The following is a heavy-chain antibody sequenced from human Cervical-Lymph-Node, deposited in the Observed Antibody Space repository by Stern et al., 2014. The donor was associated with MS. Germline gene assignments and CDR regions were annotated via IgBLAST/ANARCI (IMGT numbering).Heavy chain of an antibody. CDR1: GYSFTSYS. D-gene: IGHD2-15*01. V-gene: IGHV1-18*01. J-gene: IGHJ4*02. CDR2: ISGYNGNA. Sequence: VQLVQSGPEVKKPGASVKVSCRASGYSFTSYSINWVRQAPGRGLEWMGWISGYNGNANYAQEFQDRVTMTTDTSTSTAYMELRSLKSDDTAVYYCAKGLGFCSAGTCYGEPWFDYWGQGTQVTVSS. CDR3: AKGLGFCSAGTCYGEPWFDY.